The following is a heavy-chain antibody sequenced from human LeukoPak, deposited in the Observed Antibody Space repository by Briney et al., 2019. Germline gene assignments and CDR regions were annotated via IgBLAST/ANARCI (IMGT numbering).Heavy chain of an antibody. J-gene: IGHJ4*02. CDR2: IIPIFGTA. CDR3: ARESVTFSSGWSFDY. Sequence: SVKVSCKASGGTFSSYAISWVRQAPGQGLEWMGGIIPIFGTANYAQKFQGRVTITADESTSTAYTELSSLRSEDTAVYYCARESVTFSSGWSFDYWGQGTLVTVSS. CDR1: GGTFSSYA. V-gene: IGHV1-69*13. D-gene: IGHD6-19*01.